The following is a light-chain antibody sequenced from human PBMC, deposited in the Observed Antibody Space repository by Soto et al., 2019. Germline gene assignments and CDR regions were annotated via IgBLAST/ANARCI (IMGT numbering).Light chain of an antibody. J-gene: IGKJ1*01. V-gene: IGKV3-15*01. CDR1: QSVSSN. CDR2: GAS. CDR3: QQYNNWPLWT. Sequence: EIVMTQSPATLSVSPGERATLSCRASQSVSSNLAWYQQKPGQAPRLLIYGASTRATGIPARFSGSGSGTEFTLTISSLQSEDFEVYYCQQYNNWPLWTFGQGTKVAIK.